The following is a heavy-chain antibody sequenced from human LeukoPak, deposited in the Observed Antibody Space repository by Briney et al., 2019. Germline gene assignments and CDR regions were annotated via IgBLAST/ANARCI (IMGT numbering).Heavy chain of an antibody. CDR3: ARHSDVIGAI. CDR1: GYTFTHQW. Sequence: GEPLRISCKASGYTFTHQWIGWVRQMSGSGLEWMGIIYPRDSDTIYSPSFQGHVTISADTSINTAYLEWSSLEASDTAIYYCARHSDVIGAIWGQGTLVTVSS. J-gene: IGHJ4*02. CDR2: IYPRDSDT. D-gene: IGHD3-10*01. V-gene: IGHV5-51*01.